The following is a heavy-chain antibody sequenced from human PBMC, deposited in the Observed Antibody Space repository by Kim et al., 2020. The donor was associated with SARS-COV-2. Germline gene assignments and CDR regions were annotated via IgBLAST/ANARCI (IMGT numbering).Heavy chain of an antibody. D-gene: IGHD3-3*01. J-gene: IGHJ6*02. CDR2: IIPIFGTA. Sequence: SVKVSCKASGGTFSSYAISWVRQAPGQGLEWMGGIIPIFGTANYAQKFQGRVTITADESTSTAYMELSSLRSEDTAVYYCARSPTSTPVTIFGVVVAFTDLNKDYYYYYYGMDVWGQGTTVTVSS. CDR3: ARSPTSTPVTIFGVVVAFTDLNKDYYYYYYGMDV. V-gene: IGHV1-69*13. CDR1: GGTFSSYA.